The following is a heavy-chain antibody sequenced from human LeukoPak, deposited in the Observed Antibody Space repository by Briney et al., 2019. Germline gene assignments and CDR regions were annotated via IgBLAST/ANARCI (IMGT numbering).Heavy chain of an antibody. CDR1: GFNLSAYS. CDR2: ISGGGSTI. Sequence: GGSLRLSCAASGFNLSAYSMNWVRQAPGKGLEWVSYISGGGSTIYYADSVKGRFTISRDNAKNSLYLQMNSLRADDTAVYYCARDHHDSRGYYFVDYWGQGTLVTVSS. J-gene: IGHJ4*02. V-gene: IGHV3-48*04. D-gene: IGHD3-22*01. CDR3: ARDHHDSRGYYFVDY.